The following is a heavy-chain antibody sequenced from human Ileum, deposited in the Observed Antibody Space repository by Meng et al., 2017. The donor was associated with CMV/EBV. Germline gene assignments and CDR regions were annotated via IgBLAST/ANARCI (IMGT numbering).Heavy chain of an antibody. V-gene: IGHV3-23*01. CDR3: AKCISSCQTRAFDM. D-gene: IGHD2-15*01. CDR1: GFTFSSYS. Sequence: GESLKISCATSGFTFSSYSLSWVRQAPGKGLEWVSTISGNCSTTDYADPVKGRFTMSRDNSKKTLYLPMNSLRVEDTAIYYCAKCISSCQTRAFDMWGQGTMVTVSS. CDR2: ISGNCSTT. J-gene: IGHJ3*02.